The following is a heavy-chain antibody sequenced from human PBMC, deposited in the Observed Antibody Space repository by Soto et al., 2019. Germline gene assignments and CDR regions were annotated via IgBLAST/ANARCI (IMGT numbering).Heavy chain of an antibody. CDR2: IIPMLRMS. CDR1: AGTFDSYT. D-gene: IGHD3-10*01. Sequence: QVQLVQSGAEVKKPGSSVKVSCSASAGTFDSYTISWVRQVPGQRLEWMGRIIPMLRMSNFAQNFQGRVSMTADESTSTVYMVLSSLRSEDTAVYFCATNYGSGSTHFDHWGQGTPVTVPS. J-gene: IGHJ4*02. V-gene: IGHV1-69*02. CDR3: ATNYGSGSTHFDH.